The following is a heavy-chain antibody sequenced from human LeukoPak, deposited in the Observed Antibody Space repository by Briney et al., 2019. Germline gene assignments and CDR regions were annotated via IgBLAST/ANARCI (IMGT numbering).Heavy chain of an antibody. CDR3: ARGAAVGENYHYYMDV. V-gene: IGHV1-46*01. CDR2: INPSGGST. Sequence: ASVKVSCKASGYTFTSYYMHWVRQAPGQGLEWMGIINPSGGSTSYAQKFQGRVTITWNTSISTAYMELTSLRSEDTAVYYCARGAAVGENYHYYMDVWGKGTTVIVSS. J-gene: IGHJ6*03. CDR1: GYTFTSYY. D-gene: IGHD6-25*01.